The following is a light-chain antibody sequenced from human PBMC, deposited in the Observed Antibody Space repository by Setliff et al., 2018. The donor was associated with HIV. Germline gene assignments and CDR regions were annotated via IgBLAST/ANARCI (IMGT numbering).Light chain of an antibody. V-gene: IGLV2-23*02. J-gene: IGLJ1*01. Sequence: QSALTQPASVSGSPGQSITISCTGTSSDVGSYNLVSWYQQHPGKAPKLMIYEVTRRPSGVSSHFSGSKSGNTASLTISGLQAEDEADYYCCSYADTSTYVFGTGTKVTVL. CDR2: EVT. CDR3: CSYADTSTYV. CDR1: SSDVGSYNL.